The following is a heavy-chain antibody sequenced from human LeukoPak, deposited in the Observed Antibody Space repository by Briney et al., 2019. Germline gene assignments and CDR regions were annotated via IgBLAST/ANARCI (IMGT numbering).Heavy chain of an antibody. D-gene: IGHD3-3*01. Sequence: GGSLRLSCAASGFTFSSYWMHWVRQAPGKGLVWVSRINSDGSSTSYADSVKGRFTISRDNAKNTLYVQMNSLRAEDTAVYYCARDGTYYDFWSGEYGMDVWGQGTTVTVSS. CDR2: INSDGSST. CDR3: ARDGTYYDFWSGEYGMDV. CDR1: GFTFSSYW. J-gene: IGHJ6*02. V-gene: IGHV3-74*01.